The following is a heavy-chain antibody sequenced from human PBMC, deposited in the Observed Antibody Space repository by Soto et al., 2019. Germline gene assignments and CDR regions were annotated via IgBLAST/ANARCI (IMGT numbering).Heavy chain of an antibody. CDR3: ARVPGAVDYYDYGMDV. CDR1: GGSISSYY. CDR2: IYTSGST. D-gene: IGHD2-15*01. J-gene: IGHJ6*02. V-gene: IGHV4-4*07. Sequence: QVQLQESGPGLVKPSETLSLTCTVSGGSISSYYWSWIRQPAGKGLEWIGRIYTSGSTNYNPSLKSRVTMAVDTSKNQFSRKLSAVTAADTAVYYCARVPGAVDYYDYGMDVWGQGTTVTVSS.